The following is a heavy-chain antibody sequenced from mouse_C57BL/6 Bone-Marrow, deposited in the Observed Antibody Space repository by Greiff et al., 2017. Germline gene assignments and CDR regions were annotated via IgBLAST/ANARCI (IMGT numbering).Heavy chain of an antibody. CDR1: GYTFTSYW. J-gene: IGHJ4*01. CDR3: ARDTQLRPHYYAMDY. V-gene: IGHV1-55*01. CDR2: IYPGSGST. D-gene: IGHD3-2*02. Sequence: VQLQQSGAELVKPGASVKMSCKASGYTFTSYWITWVKQRPGQGLEWIGDIYPGSGSTNYNEKFTSKATLTVDTSSSTAYMQLSSLTSEDSAVYYCARDTQLRPHYYAMDYWGQGTSVTVSA.